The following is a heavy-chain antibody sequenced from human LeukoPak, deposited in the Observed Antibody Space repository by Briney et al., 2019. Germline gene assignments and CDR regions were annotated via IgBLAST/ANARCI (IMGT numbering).Heavy chain of an antibody. D-gene: IGHD1-14*01. CDR3: AKHAGVVLREPIDY. CDR1: GVTFGNFG. CDR2: IWYDGSND. Sequence: GGSLRLSCVTSGVTFGNFGMYWVRQTPDKGLEWVAVIWYDGSNDDYADSVKGRFTISRDNSKNTLYLQMNSLRAEDTAVYYCAKHAGVVLREPIDYWGQGTLVTVSS. V-gene: IGHV3-33*06. J-gene: IGHJ4*02.